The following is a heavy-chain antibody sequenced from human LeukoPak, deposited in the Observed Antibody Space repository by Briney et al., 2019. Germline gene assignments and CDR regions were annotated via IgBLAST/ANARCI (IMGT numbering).Heavy chain of an antibody. CDR3: ARETHYYDSSGYEDY. V-gene: IGHV4-38-2*02. Sequence: SETLSLTCTVSGYSISSGYYWGWIRQPPGKGLEWIGSIYHSGSTYYNPSLKSRVTISVDTSKNQFSLKLSSVTAADTAVYYCARETHYYDSSGYEDYWGQGTLVTVSS. J-gene: IGHJ4*02. CDR1: GYSISSGYY. CDR2: IYHSGST. D-gene: IGHD3-22*01.